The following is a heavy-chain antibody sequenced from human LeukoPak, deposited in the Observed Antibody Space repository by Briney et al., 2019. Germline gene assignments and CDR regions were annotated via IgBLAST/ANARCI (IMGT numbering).Heavy chain of an antibody. V-gene: IGHV3-21*06. CDR1: GFTFSSYS. CDR3: ARDWKDIVVVPAAT. J-gene: IGHJ4*02. CDR2: ISSSSSYT. D-gene: IGHD2-2*01. Sequence: GGSLRLSCAASGFTFSSYSMNWVRQAPGKGLEWVSSISSSSSYTYYADSVKGRFTISRDNAKNSLYLQMNSLRAEDTAAYYCARDWKDIVVVPAATWGQGTLVTVSS.